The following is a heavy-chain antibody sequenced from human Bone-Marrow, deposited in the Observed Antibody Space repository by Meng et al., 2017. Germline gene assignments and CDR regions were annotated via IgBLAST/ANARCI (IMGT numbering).Heavy chain of an antibody. J-gene: IGHJ4*02. V-gene: IGHV3-23*01. CDR1: GFTFSSYV. CDR3: AKDDSTSFYVPDY. D-gene: IGHD2-2*01. CDR2: ISGSGAYT. Sequence: EVQLLESGGKLVQAGGSLRLAWVASGFTFSSYVMSWVRQAPGKGLEWVSGISGSGAYTYYADSMKGRFTISRDNSKNTLYLQMNSLRAEDTAMYYCAKDDSTSFYVPDYWGQGTLVTVSS.